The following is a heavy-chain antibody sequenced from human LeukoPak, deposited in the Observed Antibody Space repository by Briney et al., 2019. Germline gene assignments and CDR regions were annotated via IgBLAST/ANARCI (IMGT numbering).Heavy chain of an antibody. D-gene: IGHD2-2*01. V-gene: IGHV1-69*13. CDR3: ARNEDLYCSSTSCPPTYYGMDV. J-gene: IGHJ6*02. Sequence: ASVKVSCKASGGTFSSYAISWVRQAPGQGLEWMGGLIPIFGTSNYAQKFQGRVTITADESTSTAYMELSSLRSEDTAVCYCARNEDLYCSSTSCPPTYYGMDVWGQGTTVTVSS. CDR1: GGTFSSYA. CDR2: LIPIFGTS.